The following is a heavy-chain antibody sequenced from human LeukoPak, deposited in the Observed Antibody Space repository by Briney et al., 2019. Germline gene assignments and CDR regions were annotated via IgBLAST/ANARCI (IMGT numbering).Heavy chain of an antibody. CDR1: GFTVSSNY. V-gene: IGHV3-21*01. CDR2: ISSSSSYI. D-gene: IGHD5-24*01. CDR3: ARGPLGGYNSPWFDP. Sequence: GGSLRLSCAASGFTVSSNYVGWVRQAPGKGLEWVSFISSSSSYIYYADSVKGRFTISRDNAKNSLYLQMNSLRVEDTAVYYCARGPLGGYNSPWFDPWGQGTLVTVSS. J-gene: IGHJ5*02.